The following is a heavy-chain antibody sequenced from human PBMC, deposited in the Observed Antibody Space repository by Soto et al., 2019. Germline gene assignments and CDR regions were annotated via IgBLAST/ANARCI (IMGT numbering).Heavy chain of an antibody. CDR2: IYTSGST. D-gene: IGHD6-13*01. Sequence: SETLSLTCTVSGAFISCYYWSWIRQPAGKGLEWIGRIYTSGSTKYSPSLKSRATMSVDTSKKQFSLKLNSVTAADTAVYYCARESTVAGTDNWFDSWGPGTLVTVSS. J-gene: IGHJ5*01. CDR3: ARESTVAGTDNWFDS. CDR1: GAFISCYY. V-gene: IGHV4-4*07.